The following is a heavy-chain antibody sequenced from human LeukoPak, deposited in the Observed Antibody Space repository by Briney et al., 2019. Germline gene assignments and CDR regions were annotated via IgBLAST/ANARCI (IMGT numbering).Heavy chain of an antibody. J-gene: IGHJ4*02. V-gene: IGHV3-30-3*01. CDR1: GFTCSSYA. CDR3: TRDPIIGAPDYFDY. D-gene: IGHD1-26*01. Sequence: GGSLRLSCAASGFTCSSYAMHWVRQAPGKGLEWVAVISYDGSNKYYADSVKGRFTISRDNSKNTLYLQMNSLRVEDTAVYYCTRDPIIGAPDYFDYWGQGTLVTVSS. CDR2: ISYDGSNK.